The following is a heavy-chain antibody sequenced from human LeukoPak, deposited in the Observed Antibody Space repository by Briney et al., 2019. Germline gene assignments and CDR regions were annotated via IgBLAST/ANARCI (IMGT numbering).Heavy chain of an antibody. V-gene: IGHV3-30*02. CDR3: ANAIVVVPAAIGGAFDI. Sequence: GGSLRLSCAASGFTFSSYGMHWVRQAPGKGLEWVAFIRYDGSNRYYADSVKGRFTISRDNSKNTLCLQMNSLRAEDTAVYYCANAIVVVPAAIGGAFDIWGQGTMVTVSS. D-gene: IGHD2-2*01. CDR2: IRYDGSNR. CDR1: GFTFSSYG. J-gene: IGHJ3*02.